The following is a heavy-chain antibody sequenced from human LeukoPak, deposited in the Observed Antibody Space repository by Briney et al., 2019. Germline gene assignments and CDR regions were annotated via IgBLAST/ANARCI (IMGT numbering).Heavy chain of an antibody. D-gene: IGHD3-9*01. CDR2: IIPIFGTA. V-gene: IGHV1-69*05. CDR3: ASCGSNYDILTGYCRFDY. J-gene: IGHJ4*02. Sequence: SVKVSCKASGGTFSSYAISWVRQAPGQGLEWMGGIIPIFGTANYAQKFQGRVTITTDESTSTAYMELSSLRSEDTAVYYCASCGSNYDILTGYCRFDYWGQGTLVTVSS. CDR1: GGTFSSYA.